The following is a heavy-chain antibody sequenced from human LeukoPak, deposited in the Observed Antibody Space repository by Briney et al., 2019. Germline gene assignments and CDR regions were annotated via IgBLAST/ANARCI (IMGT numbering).Heavy chain of an antibody. J-gene: IGHJ4*02. CDR3: ASLDPFDY. Sequence: GGSLRLSCAASGFTFRSYEMHWVRLAPGKGLTWVSRINSEGTKTDYADSVKGRFTISRDNPKNTLFLQMNSLRAEDTAIYYCASLDPFDYWGQGTLVTVSS. V-gene: IGHV3-74*01. CDR2: INSEGTKT. CDR1: GFTFRSYE.